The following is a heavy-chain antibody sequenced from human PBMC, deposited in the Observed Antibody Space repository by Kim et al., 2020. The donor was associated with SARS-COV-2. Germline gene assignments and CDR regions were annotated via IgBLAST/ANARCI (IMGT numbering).Heavy chain of an antibody. CDR1: GGTFSSYA. J-gene: IGHJ5*02. CDR2: IIPIFGTA. Sequence: SVKVSCKASGGTFSSYAISWVRQAPGQGLEWMGGIIPIFGTANYAQKFQGRVTITADESTSTAYMELSSLRSEDTAVYYCAVGQWLVPGNWFDPWGQGTLVTVSS. CDR3: AVGQWLVPGNWFDP. D-gene: IGHD6-19*01. V-gene: IGHV1-69*13.